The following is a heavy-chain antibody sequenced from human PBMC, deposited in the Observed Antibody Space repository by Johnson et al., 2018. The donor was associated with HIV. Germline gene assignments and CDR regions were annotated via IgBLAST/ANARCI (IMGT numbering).Heavy chain of an antibody. D-gene: IGHD7-27*01. CDR2: ISNDGNNK. V-gene: IGHV3-30*03. CDR1: GFTFDDYG. Sequence: QVQLVESGGGVVRPGGSLRLSCAASGFTFDDYGMSWVRQAPDKGLEWVALISNDGNNKYHADSVKGRFTISRDNSKNTLFLQMNSLTADDTAIYYCVRSPNWALGDIWGKGTMATVSS. J-gene: IGHJ3*02. CDR3: VRSPNWALGDI.